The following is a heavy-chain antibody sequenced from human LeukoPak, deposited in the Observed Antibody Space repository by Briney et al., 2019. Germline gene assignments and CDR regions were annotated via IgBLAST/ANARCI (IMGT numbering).Heavy chain of an antibody. Sequence: GGSLRLSCAASGFTFSDYYVSWIRQAPGKGLEWVSYISSSSGYTNYADSVKGRFTISRDNAKNSLYLQMNSLRAEDTAVYYCARLEYSYGYFIGYWGQGTLVTVSS. D-gene: IGHD5-18*01. CDR1: GFTFSDYY. CDR3: ARLEYSYGYFIGY. V-gene: IGHV3-11*03. J-gene: IGHJ4*02. CDR2: ISSSSGYT.